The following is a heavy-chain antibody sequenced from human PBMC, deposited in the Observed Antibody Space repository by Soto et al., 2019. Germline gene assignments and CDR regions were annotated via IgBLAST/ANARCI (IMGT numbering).Heavy chain of an antibody. J-gene: IGHJ3*02. Sequence: GGSLRLSCAASGFTFSSYGMHWVRQAPGKGLEWVAVISYDGSNKYYADVVKGRFTISRGNSKNTLYLQMNSLRAEDTAVYYCAKVISYCSSTSRQSSGCPTLDAFDIWGRGTMVTVSS. V-gene: IGHV3-30*18. CDR2: ISYDGSNK. CDR3: AKVISYCSSTSRQSSGCPTLDAFDI. CDR1: GFTFSSYG. D-gene: IGHD2-2*01.